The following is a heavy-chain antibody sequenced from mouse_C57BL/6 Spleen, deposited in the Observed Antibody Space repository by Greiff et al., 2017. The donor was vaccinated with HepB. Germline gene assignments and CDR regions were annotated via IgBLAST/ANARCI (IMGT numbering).Heavy chain of an antibody. CDR2: IYPGSGST. J-gene: IGHJ4*01. CDR1: GYTFTSYW. V-gene: IGHV1-55*01. D-gene: IGHD1-1*01. Sequence: QVQLQQPGAELVKPGASVKLSCKASGYTFTSYWITWVQQRPGQGLEWIGDIYPGSGSTNYNEKLKSKATLTVDTTANTDYMQLSSLTSEDSTVYYCGRRDGSSPYYYAMDYWGQGTSVTVSS. CDR3: GRRDGSSPYYYAMDY.